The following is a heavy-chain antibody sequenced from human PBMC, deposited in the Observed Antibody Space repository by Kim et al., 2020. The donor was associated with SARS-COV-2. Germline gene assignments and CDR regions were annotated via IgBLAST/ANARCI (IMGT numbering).Heavy chain of an antibody. J-gene: IGHJ5*02. Sequence: GGSLRLSCAASGFTFSSYEMNWVRQAPGKGLEWVSYISSSGSTIYYADSVKGRFTISRDNAKNSLYLQMNSLRAEDTAVYYCARGTDIVVVPSHSGVPNWFDPWGQGTLVTVSS. V-gene: IGHV3-48*03. CDR1: GFTFSSYE. CDR2: ISSSGSTI. CDR3: ARGTDIVVVPSHSGVPNWFDP. D-gene: IGHD2-2*01.